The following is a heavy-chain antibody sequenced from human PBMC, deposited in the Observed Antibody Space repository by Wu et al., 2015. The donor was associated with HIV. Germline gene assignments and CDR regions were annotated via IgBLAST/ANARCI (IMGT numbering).Heavy chain of an antibody. J-gene: IGHJ4*02. CDR1: GYIFSDFG. CDR2: ISAQNGNR. Sequence: VQLVQSAGEVKKPGASVKVACKSSGYIFSDFGIHWVRQAPGEGLEWMGWISAQNGNRKYAQKFQGRVTLTTETSSSTAYMELRSLRYDDTATYFCARGHYYDTSSSPIYWGPGTRVSVSS. D-gene: IGHD3-22*01. V-gene: IGHV1-18*01. CDR3: ARGHYYDTSSSPIY.